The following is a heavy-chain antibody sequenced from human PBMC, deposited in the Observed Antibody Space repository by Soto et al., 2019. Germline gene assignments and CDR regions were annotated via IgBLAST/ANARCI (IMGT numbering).Heavy chain of an antibody. Sequence: QVQLQESGPGLVKPAQTLSLTCTVSGGSISSGDYYWSWIRQPPGKGLEWIGYIYYSGSTYYNPSLKSRVTISVDTSKNQFSLNLSSVTAADTAAYYCARERPDGARLDPWGQGTLVTVSS. CDR1: GGSISSGDYY. CDR3: ARERPDGARLDP. J-gene: IGHJ5*02. V-gene: IGHV4-30-4*01. CDR2: IYYSGST. D-gene: IGHD6-6*01.